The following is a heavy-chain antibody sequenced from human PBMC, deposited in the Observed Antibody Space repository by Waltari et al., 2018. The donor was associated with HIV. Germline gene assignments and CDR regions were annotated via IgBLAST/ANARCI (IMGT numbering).Heavy chain of an antibody. CDR1: GFTVKTYS. CDR2: ISDDSSFI. D-gene: IGHD2-21*02. Sequence: ESGGGRAKPGGTLKLSCSGSGFTVKTYSVSWIRQTPGRGLEWISSISDDSSFIYDADSVKGRFTVSRDNVRNSVFLQINDVRAEDTATYFCGAFLCAEDCRDGFDVWGQGTMVTVS. V-gene: IGHV3-21*06. CDR3: GAFLCAEDCRDGFDV. J-gene: IGHJ3*01.